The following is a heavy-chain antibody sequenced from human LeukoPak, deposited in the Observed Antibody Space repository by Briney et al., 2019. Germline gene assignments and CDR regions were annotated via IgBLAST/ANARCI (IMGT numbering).Heavy chain of an antibody. Sequence: PGGSLRLSCAASGFTFSDYYMSWIRQAPGKGLEWVSYISSSGSTIYYADSVKGRFTISRDNAKDSLYLQMNSLRAEDTAVYYCARDDRWLRRSSDFDYWGQETLVTVSS. D-gene: IGHD5-12*01. CDR3: ARDDRWLRRSSDFDY. CDR1: GFTFSDYY. V-gene: IGHV3-11*04. J-gene: IGHJ4*02. CDR2: ISSSGSTI.